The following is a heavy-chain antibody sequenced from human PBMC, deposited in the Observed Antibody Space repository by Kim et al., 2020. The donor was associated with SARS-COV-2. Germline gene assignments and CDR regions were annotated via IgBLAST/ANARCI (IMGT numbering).Heavy chain of an antibody. CDR3: ARANSITMIVVVINAFDI. D-gene: IGHD3-22*01. J-gene: IGHJ3*02. CDR1: GGSISSGGYY. Sequence: SETLSLTCTVSGGSISSGGYYWSWIRQHPGKGLEWLGYIYYSGSTYYNPSLKSRVTISVDTSKNQFSLKLSSVTAADTSVYYCARANSITMIVVVINAFDIWGQGTMVTVSS. CDR2: IYYSGST. V-gene: IGHV4-31*03.